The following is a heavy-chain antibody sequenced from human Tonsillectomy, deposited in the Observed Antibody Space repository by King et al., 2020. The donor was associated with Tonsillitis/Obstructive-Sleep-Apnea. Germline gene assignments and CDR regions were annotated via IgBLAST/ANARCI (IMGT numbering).Heavy chain of an antibody. J-gene: IGHJ5*02. CDR3: ARVITIFGVVTGWFDP. V-gene: IGHV4-4*02. D-gene: IGHD3-3*01. Sequence: QLQESGPGLVKPSGTLSLTCAVSGGSISSSNWWSCVRQPPGKGLEWIGEIYHSGSTNYNPSPKTRDTISVDKSKNQFSLKLSPVTAADTAVYYCARVITIFGVVTGWFDPWGQGTLVTVSS. CDR1: GGSISSSNW. CDR2: IYHSGST.